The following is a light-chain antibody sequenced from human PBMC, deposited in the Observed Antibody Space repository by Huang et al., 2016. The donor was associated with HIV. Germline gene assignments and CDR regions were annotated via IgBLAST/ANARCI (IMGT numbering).Light chain of an antibody. CDR1: QSVSSRY. CDR3: QQYGSSSYT. J-gene: IGKJ2*01. V-gene: IGKV3D-20*01. CDR2: DAA. Sequence: EIVLTQSPASLSLSPGERAMLSCGARQSVSSRYLAWCQQKHGLPPRRRIYDAAVSAPGIPDRFSGGGSGTDFTLTISRLEPEDFAVDYCQQYGSSSYTFGQGTKLEIK.